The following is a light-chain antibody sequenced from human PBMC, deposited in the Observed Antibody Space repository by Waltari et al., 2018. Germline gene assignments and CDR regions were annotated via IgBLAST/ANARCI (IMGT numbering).Light chain of an antibody. Sequence: TCRASQTITNYLNWYQQKSGNAPRLLIYGASNLQGGVPSRFRGSGSGTDFTLTISNLQPEDFATYYCQQTYITPRTFGQGTKVEIK. CDR2: GAS. CDR3: QQTYITPRT. CDR1: QTITNY. V-gene: IGKV1-39*01. J-gene: IGKJ1*01.